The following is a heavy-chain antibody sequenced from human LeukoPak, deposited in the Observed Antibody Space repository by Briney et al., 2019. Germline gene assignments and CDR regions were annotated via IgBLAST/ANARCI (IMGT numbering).Heavy chain of an antibody. CDR3: ARSFISVAGTFDS. V-gene: IGHV4-4*07. J-gene: IGHJ4*02. Sequence: PETLSLTCTVSGGSIISYYWSWIRQPAGKGLEWIGRIYTSGSTNYNPSLKSRVTMSVDTSKNQFSLRLSSVTAADTAVYYCARSFISVAGTFDSWGQGTLVTVSP. CDR1: GGSIISYY. D-gene: IGHD6-19*01. CDR2: IYTSGST.